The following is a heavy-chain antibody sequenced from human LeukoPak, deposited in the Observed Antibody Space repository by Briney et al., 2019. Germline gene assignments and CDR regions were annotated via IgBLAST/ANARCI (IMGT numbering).Heavy chain of an antibody. CDR3: ANEMERYLFDY. CDR1: GFTFSDYY. J-gene: IGHJ4*02. CDR2: ISSSGSTI. D-gene: IGHD1-1*01. Sequence: GSLRLSCAASGFTFSDYYMSWIRQAPGKGLEWVSYISSSGSTIYYADSVKGRFTISRDNAKNSLYLQMNSLRAEDTAVYYCANEMERYLFDYWGQGTLVTVSS. V-gene: IGHV3-11*01.